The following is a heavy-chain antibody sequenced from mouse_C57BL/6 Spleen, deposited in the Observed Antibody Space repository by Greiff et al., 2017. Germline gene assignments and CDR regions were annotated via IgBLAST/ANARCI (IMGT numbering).Heavy chain of an antibody. D-gene: IGHD2-4*01. CDR2: FYPGSGSI. V-gene: IGHV1-62-2*01. CDR3: ARHLYYDDAFDY. CDR1: GYTFTEYT. J-gene: IGHJ2*01. Sequence: VKLMESGAELVKPGASVKLSCKASGYTFTEYTIHWVKQRSGQGLEWIGWFYPGSGSIKYNEKFKDKATLTADKSSSTVYMELSRLTSEDSAVYFCARHLYYDDAFDYWGQGTTLTVSS.